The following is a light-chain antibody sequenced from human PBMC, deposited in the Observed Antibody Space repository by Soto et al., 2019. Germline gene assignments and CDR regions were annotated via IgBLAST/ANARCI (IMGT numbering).Light chain of an antibody. CDR2: DVT. CDR3: SSYTNSSTLGV. CDR1: SSDIGGYNY. Sequence: QSALTQPASVSGSPGQSITISCTGTSSDIGGYNYVSWYQQHPGNAPKLMIYDVTTRPSGISNRFSGSKSGNTASLTISGLQAEDEADYYCSSYTNSSTLGVFGTGTKLTVL. V-gene: IGLV2-14*01. J-gene: IGLJ1*01.